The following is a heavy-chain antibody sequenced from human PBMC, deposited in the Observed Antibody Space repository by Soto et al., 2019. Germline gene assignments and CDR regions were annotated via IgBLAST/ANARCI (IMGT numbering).Heavy chain of an antibody. V-gene: IGHV3-21*01. D-gene: IGHD6-19*01. CDR2: ISSTSTYT. Sequence: PGGSLRLSCAASGFTFRSYAMNWVRQTQEKGLEWVSSISSTSTYTHYADSVKGRFTISRDSANNSLFLQMNSLRAEDTAIYYCARDLALAGNYWGQGALVTVSS. CDR3: ARDLALAGNY. J-gene: IGHJ4*02. CDR1: GFTFRSYA.